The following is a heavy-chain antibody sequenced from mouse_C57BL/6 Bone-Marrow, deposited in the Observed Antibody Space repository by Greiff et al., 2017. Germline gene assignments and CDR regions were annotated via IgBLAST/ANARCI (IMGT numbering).Heavy chain of an antibody. J-gene: IGHJ3*01. Sequence: QVQLQQPGAELVMPGASVKLSCKASGYTFTSYWMHWVKQRPGQGLEWIGEIDPSDSYTNYNQKFKGKSTLTVDKSSSTAYMQLSSLTSEDTAVYFCAKLSYYSNSFAYWGQGTLVTVSA. CDR3: AKLSYYSNSFAY. CDR2: IDPSDSYT. D-gene: IGHD2-5*01. CDR1: GYTFTSYW. V-gene: IGHV1-69*01.